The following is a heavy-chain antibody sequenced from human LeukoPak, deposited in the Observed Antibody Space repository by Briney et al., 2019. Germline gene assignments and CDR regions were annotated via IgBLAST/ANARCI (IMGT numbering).Heavy chain of an antibody. Sequence: PSETLSLTCTVSGGSISSSSYYWGWIRQPPGKGLEWIGSIYYSGSTYYNPSLKSRVTISVDTSKNQFSLKLSSVTAADTAVYYCAEGGVPYSSSRYDAFDIWGQGTLVTVSS. CDR2: IYYSGST. D-gene: IGHD6-13*01. V-gene: IGHV4-39*07. J-gene: IGHJ3*02. CDR3: AEGGVPYSSSRYDAFDI. CDR1: GGSISSSSYY.